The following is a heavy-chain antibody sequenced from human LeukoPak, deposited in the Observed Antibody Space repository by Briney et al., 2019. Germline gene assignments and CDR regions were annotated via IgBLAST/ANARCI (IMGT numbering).Heavy chain of an antibody. J-gene: IGHJ4*02. V-gene: IGHV1-18*04. CDR2: ISAYNGNT. Sequence: ASVKVSCKASGYTFTSYYMHWVRQAPGQGLEWMGWISAYNGNTKYAQKLQGRVTITTDTSTSTGYMELRSLRSDDTAVYYCARAFMITFGGVIVSQHFDYWGQGTLVTVSS. D-gene: IGHD3-16*02. CDR3: ARAFMITFGGVIVSQHFDY. CDR1: GYTFTSYY.